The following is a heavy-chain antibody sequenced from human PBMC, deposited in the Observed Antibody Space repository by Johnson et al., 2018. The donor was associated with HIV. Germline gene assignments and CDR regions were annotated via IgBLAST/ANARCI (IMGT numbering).Heavy chain of an antibody. CDR2: IGTAGDT. V-gene: IGHV3-13*01. D-gene: IGHD2-15*01. CDR3: ARAVCRGGRCYSHDAFDI. J-gene: IGHJ3*02. Sequence: VQLVESGGGLVQPGGSLRLSCAASGFTVSSNYMSWVRQATGKGLEWVSTIGTAGDTYYPGSVKGRFTVSREDAKNSLYLQMNSLRAGDTALYYCARAVCRGGRCYSHDAFDIWGQGTMETVS. CDR1: GFTVSSNY.